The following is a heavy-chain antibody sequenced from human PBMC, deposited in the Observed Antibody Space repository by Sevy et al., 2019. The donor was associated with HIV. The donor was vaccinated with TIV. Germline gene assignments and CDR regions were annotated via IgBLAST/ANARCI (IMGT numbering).Heavy chain of an antibody. D-gene: IGHD4-17*01. CDR1: GFTFSDYY. Sequence: GGSLRLSCAASGFTFSDYYMSWIRQAPGKGLEWVSYISSSGSTIYYADSVKGRFTISRDNAKNSLYLQMNSLRAEDTAVYYCARVWTTVVTTDEYYFDYWGQGTLVTVSS. CDR2: ISSSGSTI. CDR3: ARVWTTVVTTDEYYFDY. V-gene: IGHV3-11*01. J-gene: IGHJ4*02.